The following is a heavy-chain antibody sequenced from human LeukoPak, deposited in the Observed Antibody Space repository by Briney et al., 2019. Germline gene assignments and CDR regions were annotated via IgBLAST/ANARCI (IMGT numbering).Heavy chain of an antibody. CDR1: GGSFSDYY. V-gene: IGHV4-34*01. D-gene: IGHD6-6*01. Sequence: SETLSLTCAVYGGSFSDYYWSWIRQPPGKGLEWIGEINHSGSTNYNPSLKSRVTISVDTSKNQFSLKLSSVTAADTAVYYCARGRSSSKWGQGTLVTVSS. CDR2: INHSGST. CDR3: ARGRSSSK. J-gene: IGHJ4*02.